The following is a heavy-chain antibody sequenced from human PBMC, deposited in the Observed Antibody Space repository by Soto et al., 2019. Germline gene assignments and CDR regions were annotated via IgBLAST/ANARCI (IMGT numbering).Heavy chain of an antibody. Sequence: QLQLQESGPGLVKPSETLSLTCTVSGGSITSNPYYWGWIRQPPGKGLEWLGYIYYSGSASYNPSLKSRVTMSVDTSKNHFSLKLSSVTAADTAVYYCARRPSLGSYSWCFDYWGQGTLVTVSS. CDR2: IYYSGSA. J-gene: IGHJ4*02. V-gene: IGHV4-39*02. CDR1: GGSITSNPYY. CDR3: ARRPSLGSYSWCFDY. D-gene: IGHD1-26*01.